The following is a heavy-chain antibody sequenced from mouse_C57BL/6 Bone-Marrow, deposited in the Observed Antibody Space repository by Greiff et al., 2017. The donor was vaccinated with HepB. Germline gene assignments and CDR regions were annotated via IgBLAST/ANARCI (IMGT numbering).Heavy chain of an antibody. Sequence: EVKLVESGEGLVKPGGSLRLSCAASGFTFSSYAMSWVRQTPEKRLEWVAYISSGGDYIYYADTVKGRFTISRDNARNTLYLQMSSLKSEDTAMYYCTRAYGSSYCAMDYWGQGTSVTVSS. J-gene: IGHJ4*01. CDR1: GFTFSSYA. D-gene: IGHD1-1*01. CDR3: TRAYGSSYCAMDY. V-gene: IGHV5-9-1*02. CDR2: ISSGGDYI.